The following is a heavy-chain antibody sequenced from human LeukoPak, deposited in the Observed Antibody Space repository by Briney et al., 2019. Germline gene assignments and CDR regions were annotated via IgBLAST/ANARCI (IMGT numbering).Heavy chain of an antibody. D-gene: IGHD1-26*01. CDR2: INPSSGAT. J-gene: IGHJ4*02. V-gene: IGHV1-2*02. Sequence: ASVKVSCKASGYTFTDYYLHGVRQAPGQGLEGMGYINPSSGATTYLHKFQGRVTMTRDTSITTTYMELNGLTADDTAVYYYATNKDLVGPTSAIDYWGQGALVTVSS. CDR3: ATNKDLVGPTSAIDY. CDR1: GYTFTDYY.